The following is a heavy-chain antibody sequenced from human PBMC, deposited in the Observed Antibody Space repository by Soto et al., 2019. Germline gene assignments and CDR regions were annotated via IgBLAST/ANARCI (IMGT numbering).Heavy chain of an antibody. D-gene: IGHD3-3*01. Sequence: PGGSLRLPCAASGFTFSSYAMSRVRQAPGKGLEWVSAISGSGGSTYYADSVKGRFTISRDNSKNTLYLQMNSLRAEDTAVYYCAKPPYYDFWSGYYDYAYYYYYMDVWGKGTTVTVSS. V-gene: IGHV3-23*01. CDR3: AKPPYYDFWSGYYDYAYYYYYMDV. CDR1: GFTFSSYA. CDR2: ISGSGGST. J-gene: IGHJ6*03.